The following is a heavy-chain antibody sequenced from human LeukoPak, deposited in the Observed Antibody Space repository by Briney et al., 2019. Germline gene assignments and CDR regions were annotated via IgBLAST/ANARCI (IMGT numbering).Heavy chain of an antibody. J-gene: IGHJ4*02. V-gene: IGHV3-43*02. Sequence: GRSLRLSCATSGFIFSSYAMHWVRQAPGKGLEWVSLISGDGVSTFYADSVKGRFSISRDNSKNSLSLEMNSLRTEDTAMYYCARESGKFDYWGQGTLVAVSS. CDR3: ARESGKFDY. CDR1: GFIFSSYA. CDR2: ISGDGVST.